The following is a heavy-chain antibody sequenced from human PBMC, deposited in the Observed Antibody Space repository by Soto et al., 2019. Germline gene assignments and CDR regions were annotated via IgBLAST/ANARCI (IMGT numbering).Heavy chain of an antibody. V-gene: IGHV1-8*01. CDR2: MNPNSGNT. J-gene: IGHJ5*02. CDR1: GYTFTSYD. CDR3: ARGSSGGYSYGWGRRNWFDP. D-gene: IGHD5-18*01. Sequence: ASVKVSCKASGYTFTSYDINWVRQATGQGLEWMGWMNPNSGNTGYAQKFQGRVTMTRNTSISTAYMELSSLRSEDTAVYYCARGSSGGYSYGWGRRNWFDPWGQGTLVTVSS.